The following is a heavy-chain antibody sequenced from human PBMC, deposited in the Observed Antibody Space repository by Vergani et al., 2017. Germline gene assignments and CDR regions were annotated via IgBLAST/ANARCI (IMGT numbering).Heavy chain of an antibody. CDR1: GGSISSSSYY. J-gene: IGHJ4*02. Sequence: QVQLQESGPGLVKPSGTLSLTCAVSGGSISSSSYYWGWIRQPPGKGLEWIGSIYYSGSTYYNPSLKRRVTISVDTSKNQFSLKLSSVTAADTAVYYCASIAVAGYYFDYWGQGTLVTVSS. D-gene: IGHD6-19*01. V-gene: IGHV4-39*01. CDR2: IYYSGST. CDR3: ASIAVAGYYFDY.